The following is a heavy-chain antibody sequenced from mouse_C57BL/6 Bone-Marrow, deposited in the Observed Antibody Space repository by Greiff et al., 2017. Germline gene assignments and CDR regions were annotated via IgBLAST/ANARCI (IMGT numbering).Heavy chain of an antibody. CDR2: INPNNGGP. CDR3: ARHYGYDEGNFDY. Sequence: EVQLQQSGPELVQPGASVKMSCKASGYTFTDYNMHWVKQSHGKSLEWIGYINPNNGGPSYNQKFKGKAPLTVTKSSSTASMELRSLTSEYSAVYYCARHYGYDEGNFDYWGKGTTLTVSS. CDR1: GYTFTDYN. J-gene: IGHJ2*01. D-gene: IGHD2-2*01. V-gene: IGHV1-22*01.